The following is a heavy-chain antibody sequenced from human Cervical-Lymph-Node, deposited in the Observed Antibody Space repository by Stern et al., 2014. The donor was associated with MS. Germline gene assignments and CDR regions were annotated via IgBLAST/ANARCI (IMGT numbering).Heavy chain of an antibody. CDR1: GFTFSSYW. CDR2: IKQDVSEK. J-gene: IGHJ4*02. D-gene: IGHD3-22*01. V-gene: IGHV3-7*01. Sequence: EVQLVESEGGLVPPGGSLRLSCAASGFTFSSYWMRWVRQAPGKGLEWVAHIKQDVSEKYYVDSVKGRFTISRDNAKKSLYLQMNSLRAEDTAVYYCARPNLPTYYYDSSGSYDYWGQGTLVTVSS. CDR3: ARPNLPTYYYDSSGSYDY.